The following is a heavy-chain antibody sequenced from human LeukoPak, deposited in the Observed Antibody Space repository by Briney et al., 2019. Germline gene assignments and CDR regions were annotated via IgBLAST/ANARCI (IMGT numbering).Heavy chain of an antibody. CDR2: IVVGSGNT. CDR1: GFTVTSSA. V-gene: IGHV1-58*01. Sequence: SVKVSCKASGFTVTSSAVQWVRQARGQRLEWIGWIVVGSGNTNYAQKFQERVTITRDMSTSTAYMELSSLRSEDTAVYYCAAPGVYCSGGSSLVRAFDIWGQGTMVTVSS. D-gene: IGHD2-15*01. CDR3: AAPGVYCSGGSSLVRAFDI. J-gene: IGHJ3*02.